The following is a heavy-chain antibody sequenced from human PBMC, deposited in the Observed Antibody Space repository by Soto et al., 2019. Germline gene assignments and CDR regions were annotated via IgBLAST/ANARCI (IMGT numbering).Heavy chain of an antibody. V-gene: IGHV6-1*01. Sequence: SQTLSLTCAISGDSVSSNSAAWNWIRQSPSRGLEWLGRTYYRSKWYNDYAVSVKSRITINPDTSKNQFSLQLNSVTPEDTAVYYCARGPMVRGVIRYPYYYYMDVWGKGTTVTVSS. J-gene: IGHJ6*03. D-gene: IGHD3-10*01. CDR1: GDSVSSNSAA. CDR2: TYYRSKWYN. CDR3: ARGPMVRGVIRYPYYYYMDV.